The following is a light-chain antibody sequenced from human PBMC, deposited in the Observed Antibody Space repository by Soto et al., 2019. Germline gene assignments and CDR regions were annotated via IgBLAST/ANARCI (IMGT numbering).Light chain of an antibody. CDR3: MQSTQLPPT. V-gene: IGKV2D-29*02. CDR1: QSLLPITEETF. Sequence: DVVMTQTPCSRSFSPGQPASISCKSSQSLLPITEETFIFWYLQKPGQSPQLLIYEVSTRVSGVPDRFSGSGSGTDFTLEISRVETDDVGIYYCMQSTQLPPTFGQGAKVDI. J-gene: IGKJ1*01. CDR2: EVS.